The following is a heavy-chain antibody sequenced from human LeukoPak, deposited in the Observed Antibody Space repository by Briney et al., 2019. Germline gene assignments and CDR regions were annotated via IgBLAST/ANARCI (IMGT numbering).Heavy chain of an antibody. J-gene: IGHJ3*02. CDR2: ISSSGSTR. V-gene: IGHV3-11*01. CDR1: GVTFSDYY. Sequence: GGPLRLSCAASGVTFSDYYMTWIRQAPGKGLEWVSYISSSGSTRYHADSVKGRFTISRDNAKNSLYLQMDSLRAEDTAVYYCARESGYSYGFGLDAFDIWGQGTMVTVSS. CDR3: ARESGYSYGFGLDAFDI. D-gene: IGHD5-18*01.